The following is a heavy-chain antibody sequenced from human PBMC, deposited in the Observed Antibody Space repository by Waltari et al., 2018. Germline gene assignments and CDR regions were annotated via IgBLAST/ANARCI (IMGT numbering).Heavy chain of an antibody. J-gene: IGHJ4*02. CDR3: ARSVDTAMVPRY. CDR2: INAGNGNT. CDR1: GYTFTSYA. D-gene: IGHD5-18*01. Sequence: QVQLVQSGAEVKKPGASVKVSCKASGYTFTSYAMHWVHQAPGQRLEWMGWINAGNGNTKYSKKFQGRVTMTRDTSASTAYMELSSLRSEDTAVYYCARSVDTAMVPRYWGQGTLVTVSS. V-gene: IGHV1-3*01.